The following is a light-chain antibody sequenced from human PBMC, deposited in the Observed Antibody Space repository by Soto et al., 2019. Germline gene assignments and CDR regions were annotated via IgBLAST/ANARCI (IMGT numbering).Light chain of an antibody. CDR2: KIS. CDR1: QILVHTDGNTY. V-gene: IGKV2-24*01. Sequence: DIVMTQTPLSSPFTLGQPVSISFRSIQILVHTDGNTYLSWFQQRPGQPPRLLIYKISNRFSGVPDRFSGSGAATDFTLKISRVEAEDVGIYYCMQTTEFSRTFGQGTKVDIK. J-gene: IGKJ1*01. CDR3: MQTTEFSRT.